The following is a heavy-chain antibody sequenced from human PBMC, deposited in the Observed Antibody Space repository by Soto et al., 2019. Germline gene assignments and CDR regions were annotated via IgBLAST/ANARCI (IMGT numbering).Heavy chain of an antibody. CDR1: GYTFTSYC. CDR3: ARDYGVVPAANYYYYGMDV. CDR2: ISAYNGNT. V-gene: IGHV1-18*01. J-gene: IGHJ6*02. Sequence: ASVKVSCQASGYTFTSYCISWVRQAPGQGLAWMGWISAYNGNTNYAQKLQGRVTMTTDTSTSTAYMELRSLRSDDTAVYYCARDYGVVPAANYYYYGMDVWGQGTTVTVSS. D-gene: IGHD2-2*01.